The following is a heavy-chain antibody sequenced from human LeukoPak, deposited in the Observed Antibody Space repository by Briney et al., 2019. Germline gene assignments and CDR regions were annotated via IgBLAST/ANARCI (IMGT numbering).Heavy chain of an antibody. J-gene: IGHJ6*02. CDR1: GFTFDDYA. Sequence: GGSLRLSCAASGFTFDDYAMHWVRQAPGKGLEWVSGISWNSGSIGYADSVKGRFTISRDNAKNSLYLQMNSLRAEDTALYYCAKDIGLGNMVRGVITHYGMDVWGQGTTVTVSS. CDR2: ISWNSGSI. D-gene: IGHD3-10*01. CDR3: AKDIGLGNMVRGVITHYGMDV. V-gene: IGHV3-9*01.